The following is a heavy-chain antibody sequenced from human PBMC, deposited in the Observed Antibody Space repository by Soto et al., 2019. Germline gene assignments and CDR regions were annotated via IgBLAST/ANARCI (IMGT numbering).Heavy chain of an antibody. V-gene: IGHV3-21*01. Sequence: GGSLRLSCAASGFTFSSYSMNWVRQAPGKGLEWVSSISSSSSYIYYADSVKGLFTISRDNAKNSLYLQMNSLRAEDTAVYYCARDKVTRNCSSTSCYSSYYGMYVWGQGTPVTVSS. CDR3: ARDKVTRNCSSTSCYSSYYGMYV. D-gene: IGHD2-2*01. CDR1: GFTFSSYS. CDR2: ISSSSSYI. J-gene: IGHJ6*02.